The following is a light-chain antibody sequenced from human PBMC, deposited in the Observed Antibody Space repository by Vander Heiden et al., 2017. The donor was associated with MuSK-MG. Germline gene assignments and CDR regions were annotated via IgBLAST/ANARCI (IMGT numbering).Light chain of an antibody. V-gene: IGKV1-27*01. Sequence: DIQITQPPSSLSASVADRVTITCRASQVISNYLAWYQQKPGKVPKLLIYAASTFLQGVPSTFSGSGSATAFTLTIISLQPPDVATSYCRKENSAPRPFGQGTKLEIK. CDR3: RKENSAPRP. CDR2: AAS. CDR1: QVISNY. J-gene: IGKJ2*01.